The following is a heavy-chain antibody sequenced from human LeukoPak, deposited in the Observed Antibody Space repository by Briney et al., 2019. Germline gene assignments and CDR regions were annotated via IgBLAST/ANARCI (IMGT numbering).Heavy chain of an antibody. J-gene: IGHJ4*02. D-gene: IGHD4-17*01. Sequence: SETLSLTCTVSGGSISSYYWSWIRQPPGKGLEWIGYIYYSGSTNYNPSLKSRVTISVDTSKNQFSLKLSSVTAADTAVYYCARGRRSLYYFDYWGQGTLVTVSS. CDR2: IYYSGST. CDR3: ARGRRSLYYFDY. V-gene: IGHV4-59*01. CDR1: GGSISSYY.